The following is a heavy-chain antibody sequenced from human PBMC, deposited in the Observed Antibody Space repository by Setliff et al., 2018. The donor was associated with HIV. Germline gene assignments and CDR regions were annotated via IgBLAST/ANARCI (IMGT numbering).Heavy chain of an antibody. CDR1: GGSISGYY. V-gene: IGHV4-59*12. Sequence: SETLSLTCTVSGGSISGYYWSWIRQPPGKGLEWIGYITYSGSTKYNPSLKSRVTISIDTSKNQFSLNLTSVTAADTGLYFCARAVYGGTYSWFDSWGQGSLVTVSS. D-gene: IGHD1-26*01. J-gene: IGHJ5*01. CDR2: ITYSGST. CDR3: ARAVYGGTYSWFDS.